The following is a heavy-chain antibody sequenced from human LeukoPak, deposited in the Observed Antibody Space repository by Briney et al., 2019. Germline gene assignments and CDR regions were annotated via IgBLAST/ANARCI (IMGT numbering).Heavy chain of an antibody. D-gene: IGHD4-11*01. CDR2: ISKTGDAT. J-gene: IGHJ4*02. V-gene: IGHV3-23*01. Sequence: GGSLRLSCAASGFTFSNYAMSWVRQAPGKGLEWVSAISKTGDATWYPDSVKGRFTISRDNAKNSLYLQMSSLRAEDTAVYYCARPSYSNYEGYWGQGTLVTVSS. CDR3: ARPSYSNYEGY. CDR1: GFTFSNYA.